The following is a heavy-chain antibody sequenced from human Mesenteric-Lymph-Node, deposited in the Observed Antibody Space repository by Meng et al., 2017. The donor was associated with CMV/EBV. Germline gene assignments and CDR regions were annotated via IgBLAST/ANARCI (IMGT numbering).Heavy chain of an antibody. Sequence: GGSLRLYCAASGFTFSNYEMNWVRQAPGKGLEWVSYISSSASTIYYADSVKGRFTISRDNAKNSLYLQMNSLRGEDTAVYYCARGQRTGYYYYYPMDVWGQGTTVTVSS. CDR1: GFTFSNYE. CDR3: ARGQRTGYYYYYPMDV. J-gene: IGHJ6*02. V-gene: IGHV3-48*03. CDR2: ISSSASTI. D-gene: IGHD1-14*01.